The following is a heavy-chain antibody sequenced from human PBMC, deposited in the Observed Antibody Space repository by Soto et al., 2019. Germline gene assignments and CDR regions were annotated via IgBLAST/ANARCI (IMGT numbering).Heavy chain of an antibody. CDR3: AAPRRTHYYGSGSYEYYYYYGMDV. Sequence: ASVKVSCKASGFTCTSSAVQWVRQARGQRLEWIGRIVVGSGNTNYAQKFQERVTITRDMSTSTAYMELSSLRSEDTAVYYCAAPRRTHYYGSGSYEYYYYYGMDVWGQGTTVTVSS. D-gene: IGHD3-10*01. CDR2: IVVGSGNT. V-gene: IGHV1-58*01. J-gene: IGHJ6*02. CDR1: GFTCTSSA.